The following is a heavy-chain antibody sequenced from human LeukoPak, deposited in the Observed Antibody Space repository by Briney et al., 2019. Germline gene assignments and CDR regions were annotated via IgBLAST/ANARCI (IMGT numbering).Heavy chain of an antibody. V-gene: IGHV1-2*02. Sequence: ASVKVSCKASGYTFTGYYMHWVRQAPGQGLEWMGWINPNSGGTNYAQKLQGRVTMTRDTSISTAYMELSRLRSDDTAVYYCARDRQCYYDSSGYCDDYWGQGTLVTVSS. D-gene: IGHD3-22*01. CDR3: ARDRQCYYDSSGYCDDY. CDR2: INPNSGGT. J-gene: IGHJ4*02. CDR1: GYTFTGYY.